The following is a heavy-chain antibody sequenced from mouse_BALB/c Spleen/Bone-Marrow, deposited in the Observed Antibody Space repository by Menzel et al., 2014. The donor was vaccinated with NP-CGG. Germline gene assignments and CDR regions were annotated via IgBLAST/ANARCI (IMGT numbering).Heavy chain of an antibody. Sequence: EVKLLESGGGLVQPGGSLKFSCAAPGFDFSRFSMSWVLQAPGKGLECIGRINPESSTINYPPSLKDKFIISRDNAKKTLYLQMKKVRSEDTALEYCARLGYYGYFDYWGQRTPLTSSS. V-gene: IGHV4-1*02. CDR3: ARLGYYGYFDY. J-gene: IGHJ2*01. D-gene: IGHD2-3*01. CDR1: GFDFSRFS. CDR2: INPESSTI.